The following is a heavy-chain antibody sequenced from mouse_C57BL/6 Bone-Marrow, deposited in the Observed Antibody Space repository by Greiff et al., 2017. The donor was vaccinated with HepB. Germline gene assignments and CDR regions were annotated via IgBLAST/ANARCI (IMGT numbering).Heavy chain of an antibody. CDR2: IYPGNSDT. J-gene: IGHJ1*03. V-gene: IGHV1-5*01. CDR1: VYTFTSYW. D-gene: IGHD5-5*01. Sequence: VQLQQSGTVLARPGASVKMSCKTSVYTFTSYWMHWVKQRPGQGLEWIGAIYPGNSDTSYNQKFKGKAKLTAVTSASTAYMELSSLTNEDSAVYYCTRDSYLYWYFDVWGTGTTVTVSS. CDR3: TRDSYLYWYFDV.